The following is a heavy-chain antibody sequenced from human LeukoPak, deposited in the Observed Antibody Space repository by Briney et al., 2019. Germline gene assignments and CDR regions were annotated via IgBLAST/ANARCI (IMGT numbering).Heavy chain of an antibody. CDR2: IRKDGTNK. CDR1: GFTFRDFG. Sequence: GGSLRLSCAASGFTFRDFGMHWVRQAPGKGLEWVTFIRKDGTNKYYADSVKGRFTVSRDNSKNTLYLQMNSLGAEDTAVYYCFAPDYDYNLNNDPWGQGTLVTVSS. D-gene: IGHD3-16*01. V-gene: IGHV3-30*02. J-gene: IGHJ5*02. CDR3: FAPDYDYNLNNDP.